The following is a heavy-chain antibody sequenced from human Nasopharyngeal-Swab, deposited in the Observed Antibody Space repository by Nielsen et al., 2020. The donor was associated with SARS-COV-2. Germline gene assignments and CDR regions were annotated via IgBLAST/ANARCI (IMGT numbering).Heavy chain of an antibody. V-gene: IGHV4-39*07. CDR1: GGSISSSSYY. D-gene: IGHD3-22*01. J-gene: IGHJ5*02. CDR3: ARGASEVVVIVWFDP. CDR2: IYYSGST. Sequence: SETLSLTCTVSGGSISSSSYYWGWIRQPPGKGLEWIGSIYYSGSTYYNPSLKSRVTISVDTSKNHFSLKLSSVTAADTAVYYCARGASEVVVIVWFDPWGQGTLVTVSS.